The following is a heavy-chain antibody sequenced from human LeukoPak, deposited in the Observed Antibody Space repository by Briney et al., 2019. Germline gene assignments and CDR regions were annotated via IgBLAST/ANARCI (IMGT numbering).Heavy chain of an antibody. CDR3: ARGEYNYGGHNWLDP. V-gene: IGHV4-59*01. J-gene: IGHJ5*02. D-gene: IGHD5-18*01. CDR2: LSYSGST. CDR1: GCSISSYY. Sequence: TASETLSLTCTVSGCSISSYYWSWIRQPPGKGLEWIGYLSYSGSTNYNPSLKSRVTISVDTSKNQFSLRLSSVTAADTAVYYCARGEYNYGGHNWLDPWGQGSLVTVSS.